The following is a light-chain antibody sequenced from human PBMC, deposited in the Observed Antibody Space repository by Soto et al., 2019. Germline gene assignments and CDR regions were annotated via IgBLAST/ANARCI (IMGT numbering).Light chain of an antibody. V-gene: IGLV2-14*01. CDR1: SSDVGGYNY. J-gene: IGLJ1*01. CDR3: SSYGSTSTRYV. Sequence: QSALTQPASVTGSRGQSITISCTGTSSDVGGYNYVSWYQQHPGKAPKLMIYEVSNRPSGVSNRFSGSKSANTASLTISGLQAEDDADYFCSSYGSTSTRYVFGTGTKLTVL. CDR2: EVS.